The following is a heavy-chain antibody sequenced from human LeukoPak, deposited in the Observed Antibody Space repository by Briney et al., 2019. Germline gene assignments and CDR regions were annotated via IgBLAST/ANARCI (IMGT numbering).Heavy chain of an antibody. J-gene: IGHJ3*02. CDR3: AKEGDYYGSGSYRDGFDI. Sequence: GGSLRLSCAASGFTFSSYSMNWVRQAPGKGLEWVSSISSSSSYIYYADSVKGRFTISRDNAKNTLYLQMNSLRPEDTAVYYCAKEGDYYGSGSYRDGFDIWGQGTRATVSS. CDR2: ISSSSSYI. V-gene: IGHV3-21*01. CDR1: GFTFSSYS. D-gene: IGHD3-10*01.